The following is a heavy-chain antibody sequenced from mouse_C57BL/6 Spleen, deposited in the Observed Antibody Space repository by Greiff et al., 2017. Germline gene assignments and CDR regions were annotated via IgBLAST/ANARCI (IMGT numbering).Heavy chain of an antibody. V-gene: IGHV1-42*01. J-gene: IGHJ3*01. D-gene: IGHD2-5*01. CDR1: GYSFTGYY. Sequence: VQLQQSGPELVKPGASVKISCKASGYSFTGYYMNWVKQSPEKSLEWIGEINPSTGGTTYNQKFKAKATLTVDKSSSTAYMQLKSLTSEDSAVYYCARGDSNYPGWFAYWGQGTLVTVSA. CDR3: ARGDSNYPGWFAY. CDR2: INPSTGGT.